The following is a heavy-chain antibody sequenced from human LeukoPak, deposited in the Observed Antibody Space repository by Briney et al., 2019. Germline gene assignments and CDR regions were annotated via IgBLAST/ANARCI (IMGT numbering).Heavy chain of an antibody. CDR2: IYYTGCI. Sequence: PSETLSLTCTVSSGSISSYYWSWIRQPPGKGLEWIGYIYYTGCINYNPSLKSRVTISVDTSKNQFSLRLSSVTAADTAMYYCARGGGSFVPYFDYWGQGTQVTVSS. CDR1: SGSISSYY. CDR3: ARGGGSFVPYFDY. V-gene: IGHV4-59*01. J-gene: IGHJ4*02. D-gene: IGHD1-26*01.